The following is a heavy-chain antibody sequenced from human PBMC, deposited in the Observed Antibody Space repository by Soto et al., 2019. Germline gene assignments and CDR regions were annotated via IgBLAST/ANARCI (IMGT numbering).Heavy chain of an antibody. D-gene: IGHD6-19*01. CDR3: SRDAQKWLVAAFDI. CDR2: ISPYNGNT. J-gene: IGHJ3*02. CDR1: GSTFVSYG. V-gene: IGHV1-18*01. Sequence: QVQLVQSGAEVKEPGASVKVSCKASGSTFVSYGISWVRQAPGQGLEWMGWISPYNGNTNYAQKFQGRVTITTDTSTSTAYMERRSLRSDDTAVYYCSRDAQKWLVAAFDIWGQGTMVTVSS.